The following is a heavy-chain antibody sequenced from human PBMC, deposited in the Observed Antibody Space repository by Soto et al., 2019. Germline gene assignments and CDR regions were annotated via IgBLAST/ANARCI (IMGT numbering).Heavy chain of an antibody. J-gene: IGHJ4*02. CDR1: GFNFIRKY. D-gene: IGHD3-10*01. CDR2: LYSGGTT. V-gene: IGHV3-53*01. Sequence: VQLVESGGGLIQPGGSLRLSCAASGFNFIRKYMIWVRQAPGKGLEWVSILYSGGTTYYADSVKGRFTISRDTSENTLYLQMNCLRAEDTAVYYCARGLYDSGSFYLDFWGQGTLVTVSS. CDR3: ARGLYDSGSFYLDF.